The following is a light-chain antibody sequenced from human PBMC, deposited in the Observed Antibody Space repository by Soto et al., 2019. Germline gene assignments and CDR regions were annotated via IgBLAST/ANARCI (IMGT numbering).Light chain of an antibody. Sequence: EIVLTQSPGTLSLSPGERATLSCRASQSVGSNYLAWYQQKPGQAPRLLIYGASSRASGIPDRFSGSGSGTDFTLTISRLEPEDFATYYCQQYNTMRTFGQGTKVEIK. CDR3: QQYNTMRT. V-gene: IGKV3-20*01. J-gene: IGKJ1*01. CDR2: GAS. CDR1: QSVGSNY.